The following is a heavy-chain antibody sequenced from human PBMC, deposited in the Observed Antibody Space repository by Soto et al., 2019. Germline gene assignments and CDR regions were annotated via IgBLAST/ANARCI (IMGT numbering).Heavy chain of an antibody. Sequence: GGSLRLSCAASGFTFSSYSMNWVRQAPGKGLEWVSSISSSSSYIYYADSVTGRFTISRDNSKSTLYLQMNNLRAEDTAMYYCARWAGSYSSGYYLDFWGQGTLVTVSS. CDR3: ARWAGSYSSGYYLDF. V-gene: IGHV3-21*06. CDR1: GFTFSSYS. J-gene: IGHJ4*02. CDR2: ISSSSSYI. D-gene: IGHD6-19*01.